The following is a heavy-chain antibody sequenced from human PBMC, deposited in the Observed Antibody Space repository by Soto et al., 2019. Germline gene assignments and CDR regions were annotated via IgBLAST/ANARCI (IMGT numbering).Heavy chain of an antibody. CDR2: ISSSSSYI. CDR3: ARRYSRITGTNYGMDV. V-gene: IGHV3-21*01. Sequence: PGGSLRLSCAASGFTFSSYSMNWVRQAPGKGLEWVSSISSSSSYIYYADSVKGRFTISRDNAKNSLYLQMNSLRAEDTAVYYCARRYSRITGTNYGMDVWGQGTTVTVSS. J-gene: IGHJ6*02. CDR1: GFTFSSYS. D-gene: IGHD1-7*01.